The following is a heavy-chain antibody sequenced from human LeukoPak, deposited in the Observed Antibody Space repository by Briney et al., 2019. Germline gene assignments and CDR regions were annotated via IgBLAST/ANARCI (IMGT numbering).Heavy chain of an antibody. J-gene: IGHJ4*02. V-gene: IGHV4-59*08. D-gene: IGHD2/OR15-2a*01. CDR1: GGSISSYY. CDR2: ISDIGSI. Sequence: SETLSLTCTVSGGSISSYYWSWIRQPPGTGLEWIAYISDIGSINYNPSLKSRVTISLDTSKNQFSLKLSSVTAADTAVYYCAGHHPRNTVDFWGQGTLVTVSS. CDR3: AGHHPRNTVDF.